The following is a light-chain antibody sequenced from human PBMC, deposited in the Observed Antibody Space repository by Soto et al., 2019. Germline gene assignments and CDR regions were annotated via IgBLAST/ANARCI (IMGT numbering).Light chain of an antibody. CDR3: QHSANSPFT. CDR1: QSIDSNF. CDR2: GTS. V-gene: IGKV3-20*01. Sequence: EIVLTQSPGTLSLSPGERVTLSCRASQSIDSNFLAWFQQKPGQAPRLLIYGTSSRATGIPGRFSGSGSGTDFTLTISRLEPEDFAVYYCQHSANSPFTFGPGTKVDIK. J-gene: IGKJ3*01.